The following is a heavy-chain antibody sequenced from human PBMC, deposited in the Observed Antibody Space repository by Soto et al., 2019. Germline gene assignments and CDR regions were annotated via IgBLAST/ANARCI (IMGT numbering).Heavy chain of an antibody. CDR2: IIPIFGTA. V-gene: IGHV1-69*13. CDR3: ARVGATIVGDQTSFDY. CDR1: GSTFSSYA. Sequence: SVKVSCKASGSTFSSYAISWVRQAGGHGREWMGGIIPIFGTANYAQKFQGRVTITADESTSTAYMELSSLRSEDTAVYYCARVGATIVGDQTSFDYWRQGTLVTGSS. J-gene: IGHJ4*02. D-gene: IGHD1-26*01.